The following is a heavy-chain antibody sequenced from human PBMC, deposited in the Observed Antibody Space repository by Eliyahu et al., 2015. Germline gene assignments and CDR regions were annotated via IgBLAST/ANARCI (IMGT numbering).Heavy chain of an antibody. CDR2: IWYDGSNK. CDR3: ARDCSGGSCYPYYYYGMDV. CDR1: XFTFSXXG. V-gene: IGHV3-33*01. Sequence: QVQLVESGGGVVQPGRSLRLSCAASXFTFSXXGVPWVRQAPGKGXEWVAVIWYDGSNKYYADSVKGRFTISRDNSKNTLYLQMNSLRAEDTAVYYCARDCSGGSCYPYYYYGMDVWGQGTTVTVSS. J-gene: IGHJ6*02. D-gene: IGHD2-15*01.